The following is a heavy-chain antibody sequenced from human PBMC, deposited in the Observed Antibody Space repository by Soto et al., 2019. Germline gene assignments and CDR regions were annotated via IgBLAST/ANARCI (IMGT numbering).Heavy chain of an antibody. V-gene: IGHV4-39*01. CDR1: GGSISSSSYY. CDR2: IYYSGST. J-gene: IGHJ4*02. CDR3: ARQIPWDVVVPAAPFDY. Sequence: QLQLQESGPGLVKPSETLSLTCTVSGGSISSSSYYWGWIRQPPGKGLEWIGSIYYSGSTYYNPSLKSRVTISVDTSKNQFSLKLSSVTAADTAVYYCARQIPWDVVVPAAPFDYWGQGTLVTVSS. D-gene: IGHD2-2*01.